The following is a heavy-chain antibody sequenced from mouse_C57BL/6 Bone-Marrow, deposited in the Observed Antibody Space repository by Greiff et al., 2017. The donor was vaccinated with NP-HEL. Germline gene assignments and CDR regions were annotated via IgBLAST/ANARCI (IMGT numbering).Heavy chain of an antibody. CDR1: GYTFTSYW. V-gene: IGHV1-7*01. J-gene: IGHJ4*01. Sequence: LVESGAELAKPGASVKLSCKASGYTFTSYWMHWVKQRPGQGLEWIGYINPSSGYTKYNQKFKDKATLTADKSSSTAYMQLSSLTDEDSAVYYCARWDYYGSRAGDYAMDYWGQGTSVTVSS. D-gene: IGHD1-1*01. CDR2: INPSSGYT. CDR3: ARWDYYGSRAGDYAMDY.